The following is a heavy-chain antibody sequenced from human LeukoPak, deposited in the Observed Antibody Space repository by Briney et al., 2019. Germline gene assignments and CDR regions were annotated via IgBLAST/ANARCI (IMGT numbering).Heavy chain of an antibody. V-gene: IGHV4-61*02. J-gene: IGHJ4*02. CDR1: GHSVITKDYF. Sequence: SETLSLTCTVSGHSVITKDYFWNWLRQPAGQGLEWIGRIYSSGTTHYNPSLNGRVTMSVDSSRNQFSLKLYSVTAADTAVYYCARHRGYSNYFDYWGQGTLVTVSS. CDR3: ARHRGYSNYFDY. CDR2: IYSSGTT. D-gene: IGHD4-11*01.